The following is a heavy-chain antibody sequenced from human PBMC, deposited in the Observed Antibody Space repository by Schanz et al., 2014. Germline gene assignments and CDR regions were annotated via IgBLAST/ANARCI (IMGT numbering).Heavy chain of an antibody. D-gene: IGHD3-10*01. V-gene: IGHV3-9*01. CDR2: FSLDTDRI. Sequence: EGQLVESGGVLVQPGRSLRLSCAGSGLNFRQYAIHWVRHAPGKGLEWVAGFSLDTDRIDYGDSVKGRFTVSWDNSKTSLYLQMNSLRPEDTALYYCARDISPGGFDDWGQGTPVTVSS. CDR1: GLNFRQYA. CDR3: ARDISPGGFDD. J-gene: IGHJ4*02.